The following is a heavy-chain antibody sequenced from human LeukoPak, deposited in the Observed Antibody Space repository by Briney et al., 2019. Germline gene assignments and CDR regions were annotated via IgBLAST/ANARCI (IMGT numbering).Heavy chain of an antibody. CDR3: ARARGGGARPNWFDP. CDR2: IYTSGST. V-gene: IGHV4-4*07. D-gene: IGHD1-26*01. Sequence: SSETLSLTCTVSGGSISSYYWSWIRQPAGKGLEWIGRIYTSGSTNYNPSLKSRVIMSVDPSKNQFSLKLSSVTAADTAVYYCARARGGGARPNWFDPWGQGTLVTVSS. CDR1: GGSISSYY. J-gene: IGHJ5*02.